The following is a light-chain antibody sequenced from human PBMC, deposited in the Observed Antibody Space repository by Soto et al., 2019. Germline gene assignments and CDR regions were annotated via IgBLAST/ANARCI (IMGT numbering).Light chain of an antibody. CDR2: GAS. Sequence: DIVMTQSPATLSVSPGERATLSCRASQSVSSKLAWYQQKPGQAPRLLIYGASTRATGIPARFSGSGSGTEFTLSISSLQSEDSAVYYCQQYNNWPPITFGQGTRREI. V-gene: IGKV3D-15*01. CDR1: QSVSSK. J-gene: IGKJ5*01. CDR3: QQYNNWPPIT.